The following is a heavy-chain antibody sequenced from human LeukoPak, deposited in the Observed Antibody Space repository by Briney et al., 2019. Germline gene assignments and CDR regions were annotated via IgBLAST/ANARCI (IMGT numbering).Heavy chain of an antibody. CDR1: GYTFTSYG. V-gene: IGHV1-18*01. CDR3: ASYHYGSGSFDY. D-gene: IGHD3-10*01. CDR2: ISAYNGNT. Sequence: ASVKVSCKASGYTFTSYGISWVRQAPGQGLEWMGWISAYNGNTNYAQKLQGRVTMTEDTSTDTAYMELSSLRSEDTAVYYCASYHYGSGSFDYWGQGTLVTVSS. J-gene: IGHJ4*02.